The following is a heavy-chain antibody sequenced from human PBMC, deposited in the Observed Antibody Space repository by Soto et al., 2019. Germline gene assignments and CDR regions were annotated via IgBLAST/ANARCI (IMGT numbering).Heavy chain of an antibody. CDR1: GYTFTSYG. J-gene: IGHJ4*02. CDR3: ARGTTVETGNS. D-gene: IGHD4-17*01. V-gene: IGHV1-18*01. Sequence: QVQLVQSGAEVKKPGASVKVSCKASGYTFTSYGISWVRQAPGQGLEWMGWISAYNGNTNYAQKFQGRVTMTADTATSTAYMQLRRLRSDDTAVYYSARGTTVETGNSWAQATLVSVSS. CDR2: ISAYNGNT.